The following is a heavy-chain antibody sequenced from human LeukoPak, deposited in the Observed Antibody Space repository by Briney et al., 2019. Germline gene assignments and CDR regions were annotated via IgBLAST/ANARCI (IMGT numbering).Heavy chain of an antibody. D-gene: IGHD3/OR15-3a*01. V-gene: IGHV4-34*01. CDR1: GGSFSGYY. CDR3: ARVGLESDAFDI. Sequence: PSETLSLTCAVYGGSFSGYYWGWIRQPPGKGLEWIGSIYYSGSTYYNPSLKSRVTISVDTSKNQFSLKLSSVTAADTAVYYCARVGLESDAFDIWGQGTMVTVSS. J-gene: IGHJ3*02. CDR2: IYYSGST.